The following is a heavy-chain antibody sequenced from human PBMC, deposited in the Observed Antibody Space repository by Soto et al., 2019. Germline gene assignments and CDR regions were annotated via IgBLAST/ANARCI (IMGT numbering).Heavy chain of an antibody. V-gene: IGHV4-34*01. CDR2: INHSGST. Sequence: SETLSLTCAVYGGSFSSYYWSWIRQPPGKGLEWIGEINHSGSTNYNPSLKSRVTISVDTSKNQFSLKLSSVTAADTAVYYCARVKAQYSGSYPGAFDIWGQGTMVTVSS. J-gene: IGHJ3*02. CDR1: GGSFSSYY. D-gene: IGHD1-26*01. CDR3: ARVKAQYSGSYPGAFDI.